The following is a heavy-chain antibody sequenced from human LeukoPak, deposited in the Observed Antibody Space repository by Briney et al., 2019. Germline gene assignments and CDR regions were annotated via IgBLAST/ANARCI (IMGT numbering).Heavy chain of an antibody. Sequence: ASVKVSCKASGYTFTGYYMHWVRQAPGQGLEWMGWINPNSGGTNYAQKFQGRVTMTRDTSISTAYMELSRLRSDDTAVYYCARDSGYHGWYRHFDYWGQGTLVTVSS. V-gene: IGHV1-2*02. CDR1: GYTFTGYY. D-gene: IGHD6-19*01. J-gene: IGHJ4*02. CDR3: ARDSGYHGWYRHFDY. CDR2: INPNSGGT.